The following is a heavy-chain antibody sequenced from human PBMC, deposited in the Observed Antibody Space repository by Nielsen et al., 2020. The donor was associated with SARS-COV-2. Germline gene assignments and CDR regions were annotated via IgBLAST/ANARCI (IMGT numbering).Heavy chain of an antibody. Sequence: SETLSLTCAVYGGSFSGYYWSWIRQPPGKGLEWIGEINHSGSTNYNPSLKSRVTISVDTSKNQFSLKLSSVTAADTAVYYCARAPRRITIFGVVTRYYYGIDFWGQGTTVTVSS. V-gene: IGHV4-34*01. CDR2: INHSGST. CDR3: ARAPRRITIFGVVTRYYYGIDF. J-gene: IGHJ6*02. CDR1: GGSFSGYY. D-gene: IGHD3-3*01.